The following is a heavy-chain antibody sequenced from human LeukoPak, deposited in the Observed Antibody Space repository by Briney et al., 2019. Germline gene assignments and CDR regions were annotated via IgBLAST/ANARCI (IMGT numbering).Heavy chain of an antibody. CDR1: GFTFSSYS. CDR2: ISSSSSYI. D-gene: IGHD4-23*01. CDR3: AREYGGNSEPNWFDP. Sequence: GGSLRRSCAASGFTFSSYSMNWVRPAPGKGREWVSSISSSSSYIYYADSVKGRFTISRDNAKNSLYLQMNSLRAEDTAVYYCAREYGGNSEPNWFDPWGQGTLVTVSS. J-gene: IGHJ5*02. V-gene: IGHV3-21*01.